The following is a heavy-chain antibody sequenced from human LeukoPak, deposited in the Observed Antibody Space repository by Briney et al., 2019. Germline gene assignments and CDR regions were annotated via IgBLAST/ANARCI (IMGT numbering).Heavy chain of an antibody. CDR3: ARERLSGYSYGSELDY. V-gene: IGHV1-18*01. D-gene: IGHD5-18*01. CDR2: ISAYNGNT. J-gene: IGHJ4*02. CDR1: GYTFTSYG. Sequence: GASVKVSCKASGYTFTSYGISWVRQAPGQGLEWMGWISAYNGNTNYAQKLQGRVTMTTDTSTSTAYMELRSLRSDDTAVYYCARERLSGYSYGSELDYWGQGTLVTVSS.